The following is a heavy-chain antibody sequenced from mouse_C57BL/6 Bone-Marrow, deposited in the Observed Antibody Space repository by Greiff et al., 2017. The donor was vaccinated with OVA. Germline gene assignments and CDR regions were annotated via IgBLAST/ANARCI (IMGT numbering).Heavy chain of an antibody. Sequence: QVQLQQSGPELVKPGASVKISCKASGYAFSSSWMNWVKQRPGKGLEWIGRIYPGDGDTNYNGKFTGKATLTADKSSSTAYMQLSSLTSEDSAVYFCAREVFSLFAYWGQGTLVTVSA. V-gene: IGHV1-82*01. D-gene: IGHD6-1*01. CDR2: IYPGDGDT. J-gene: IGHJ3*01. CDR1: GYAFSSSW. CDR3: AREVFSLFAY.